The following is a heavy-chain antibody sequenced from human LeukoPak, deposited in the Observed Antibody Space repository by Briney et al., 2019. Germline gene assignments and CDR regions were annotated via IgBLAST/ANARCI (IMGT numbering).Heavy chain of an antibody. J-gene: IGHJ6*02. D-gene: IGHD3-16*01. Sequence: GGSLKLSCAASGFTFSSHTMTWVRQAPGKGLEWVSGIFGSGGSTYYADSVKGRFTISRDNSKNTLYLQMNSLRAEDTAVYYCARVGDWSDYYGMDAWGQGTTVSVSS. V-gene: IGHV3-23*01. CDR1: GFTFSSHT. CDR2: IFGSGGST. CDR3: ARVGDWSDYYGMDA.